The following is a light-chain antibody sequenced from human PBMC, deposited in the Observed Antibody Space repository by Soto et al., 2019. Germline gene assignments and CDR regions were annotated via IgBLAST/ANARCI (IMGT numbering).Light chain of an antibody. V-gene: IGLV1-40*01. CDR3: QSYDSSLSGAV. CDR1: SSNIGAGYD. J-gene: IGLJ2*01. Sequence: QAVVTQPPSVSGAPGQRVTISCTGSSSNIGAGYDVHWYQQLPGTAPKLLMYGNTNRPSGVPDRFSGSKSDTSASLAITGLQAEDAADYSCQSYDSSLSGAVFGGGTQLTVL. CDR2: GNT.